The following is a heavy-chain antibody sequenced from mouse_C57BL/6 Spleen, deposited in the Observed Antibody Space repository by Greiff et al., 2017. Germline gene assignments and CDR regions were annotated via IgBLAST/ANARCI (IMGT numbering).Heavy chain of an antibody. V-gene: IGHV5-17*01. CDR1: GFTFSDYG. Sequence: EVKLVESGGGLVKPGGSLKLSCAASGFTFSDYGMHWVRQAPEKGLEWVAYISSGSSTIYYADTVKGRFTISRDNAKNTLFLQMTSLRAEDTAMYYGALDGYDVGDYAMDYWGQGTSVTVAS. D-gene: IGHD2-2*01. J-gene: IGHJ4*01. CDR3: ALDGYDVGDYAMDY. CDR2: ISSGSSTI.